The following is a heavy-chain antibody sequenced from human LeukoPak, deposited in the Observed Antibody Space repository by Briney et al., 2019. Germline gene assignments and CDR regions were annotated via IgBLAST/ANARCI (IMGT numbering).Heavy chain of an antibody. V-gene: IGHV4-30-2*01. J-gene: IGHJ3*02. Sequence: ASQTLSLTCTVSGGSISSGGYYWSWIRQPPGKGLEWIGYIYHSGSTYYNPSLKSRVTISVDRSKNQFSLKLSSVTAADTAVYYCARESQWGLLGLGSAFDIWGQGTMVTVSS. D-gene: IGHD3-10*01. CDR2: IYHSGST. CDR3: ARESQWGLLGLGSAFDI. CDR1: GGSISSGGYY.